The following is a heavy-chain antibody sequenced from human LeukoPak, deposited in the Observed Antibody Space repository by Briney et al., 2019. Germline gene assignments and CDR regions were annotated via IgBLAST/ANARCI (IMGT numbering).Heavy chain of an antibody. CDR1: GYTFTGYY. CDR3: ARAVPPWIQLWPVDY. D-gene: IGHD5-18*01. J-gene: IGHJ4*02. CDR2: INPNSGGT. Sequence: ASVKVSCKASGYTFTGYYMHWVRQAPGQGLEWMGWINPNSGGTNYAQKFQGRVTMTRDTSISTAYMELSRLRSDDTAVYYCARAVPPWIQLWPVDYWGQGTLVTVSS. V-gene: IGHV1-2*02.